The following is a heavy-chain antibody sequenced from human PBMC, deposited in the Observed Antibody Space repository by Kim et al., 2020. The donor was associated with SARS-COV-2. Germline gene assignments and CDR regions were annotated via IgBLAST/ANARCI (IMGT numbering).Heavy chain of an antibody. Sequence: GGSLRLSCAASGFTFSSYAMHWVRQAPGKGLEWVAVISYDGSNKYYADSVKGRFTISRDNSKNTLYLQMNSLRAEDTAVYYCASLMTTVTTSDAFDIWGQGTMVTVSS. J-gene: IGHJ3*02. CDR1: GFTFSSYA. CDR2: ISYDGSNK. V-gene: IGHV3-30-3*01. D-gene: IGHD4-17*01. CDR3: ASLMTTVTTSDAFDI.